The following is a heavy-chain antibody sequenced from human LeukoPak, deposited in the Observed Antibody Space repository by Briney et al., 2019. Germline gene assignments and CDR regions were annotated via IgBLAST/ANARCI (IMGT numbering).Heavy chain of an antibody. D-gene: IGHD1-14*01. CDR3: ARAGTDGVLFDY. Sequence: SETLSLTCTVSGYSISSGYYWGWIRQPPGKGLEWIGSIYHSGSTYYNPSLKSRVTISVDTSKNQFSPKLSSVTAADTAVYYCARAGTDGVLFDYWGQGTLVTVSS. CDR2: IYHSGST. J-gene: IGHJ4*02. CDR1: GYSISSGYY. V-gene: IGHV4-38-2*02.